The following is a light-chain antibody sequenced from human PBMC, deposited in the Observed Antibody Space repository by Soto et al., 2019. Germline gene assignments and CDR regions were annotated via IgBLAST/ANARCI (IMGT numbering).Light chain of an antibody. V-gene: IGKV3-15*01. CDR1: QSVSSN. CDR2: GAS. CDR3: QQYNNWPYT. J-gene: IGKJ2*01. Sequence: ELGMTQSPATLSVSPGERATLSCRASQSVSSNLAWYQQKPGQAPRLLIYGASTRATGIPARFSGSGSGTEFTLTISSLQSEDFAVYYCQQYNNWPYTFGQGTKLEIK.